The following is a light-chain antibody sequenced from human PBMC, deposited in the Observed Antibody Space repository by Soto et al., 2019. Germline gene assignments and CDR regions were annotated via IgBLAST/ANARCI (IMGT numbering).Light chain of an antibody. V-gene: IGKV3D-15*01. CDR3: QPYNNWPLT. Sequence: TQSPGTLSLSLGERAIISCRASQTVNNNYLAWCQQKPGQAPRLLIYDASSRATGIPDRFSGSGSGTEFTLTINSLQSEDFAVYYCQPYNNWPLTFGGGTKVDIK. CDR2: DAS. J-gene: IGKJ4*01. CDR1: QTVNNNY.